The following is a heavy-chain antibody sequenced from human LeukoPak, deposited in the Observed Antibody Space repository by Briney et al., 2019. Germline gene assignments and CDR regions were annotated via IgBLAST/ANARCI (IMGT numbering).Heavy chain of an antibody. CDR1: GGSFSGYY. Sequence: PSETLSLTCAVDGGSFSGYYWSWIRQPPGKGLEWIGESNHSGSTNYNPSLKSRGTISVDTSKNQFSLRLNSVTAADTAVYYCARVGYGGYGVLDYWGQGTLVTISS. J-gene: IGHJ4*02. CDR2: SNHSGST. CDR3: ARVGYGGYGVLDY. V-gene: IGHV4-34*01. D-gene: IGHD5-12*01.